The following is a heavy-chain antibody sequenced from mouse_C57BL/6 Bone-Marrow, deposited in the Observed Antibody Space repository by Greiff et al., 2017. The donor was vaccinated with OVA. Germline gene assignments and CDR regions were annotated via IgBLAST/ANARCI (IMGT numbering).Heavy chain of an antibody. CDR1: GYTFTDYY. CDR2: INPNNGGT. CDR3: ARGLRHAMDY. D-gene: IGHD2-2*01. J-gene: IGHJ4*01. V-gene: IGHV1-26*01. Sequence: EVQLQQSGPELVKPGASVKISCKASGYTFTDYYMNWVKQSHGKSLEWIGDINPNNGGTSYNQKFKGKATLTVDKSSSTAYMELRSLTSEDAAVYYCARGLRHAMDYWGQGTSVTVSA.